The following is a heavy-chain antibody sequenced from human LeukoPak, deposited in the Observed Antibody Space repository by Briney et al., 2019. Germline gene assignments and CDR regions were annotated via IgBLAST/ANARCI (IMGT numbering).Heavy chain of an antibody. CDR3: SRFYSSGWASGAFDI. V-gene: IGHV3-49*04. Sequence: GGSLRLSCTPSGFTFSDYAVSWVRQAPGKGGEWIGFIRNKANGGTTEYAASVKGSFTISRDDSKTIAHLQMSSLKTEDTAVYYCSRFYSSGWASGAFDIWGQGTMVTVSS. D-gene: IGHD3-22*01. CDR1: GFTFSDYA. J-gene: IGHJ3*02. CDR2: IRNKANGGTT.